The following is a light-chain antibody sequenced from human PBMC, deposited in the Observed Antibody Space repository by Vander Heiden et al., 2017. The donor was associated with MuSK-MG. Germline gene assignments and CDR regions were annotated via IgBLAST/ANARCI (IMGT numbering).Light chain of an antibody. J-gene: IGKJ1*01. V-gene: IGKV4-1*01. CDR1: KSLLYRSDNKNY. CDR3: QQYYNKPRT. Sequence: VLTQSPPSLPVSLAESATITGKASKSLLYRSDNKNYLAWYQQKRGQPPKVLIYVTSTWYSGVPERFSGSGSGTDFTLTISSLQAEDVAVYYCQQYYNKPRTFGRGTKVVLK. CDR2: VTS.